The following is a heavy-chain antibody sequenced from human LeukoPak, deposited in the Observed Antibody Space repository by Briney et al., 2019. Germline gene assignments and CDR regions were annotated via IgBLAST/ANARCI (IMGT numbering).Heavy chain of an antibody. CDR2: IKEDGSEK. CDR1: GFTLSSYW. V-gene: IGHV3-7*02. CDR3: ARRLSLYYGMDV. D-gene: IGHD3-16*02. Sequence: PGGSLRLSCVASGFTLSSYWMSWVRQAPGKGLEWVANIKEDGSEKYHVESLRGRFTISRDNAKNTLYLQMNSLRAEDTAVYYCARRLSLYYGMDVWGQGTTVTVSS. J-gene: IGHJ6*02.